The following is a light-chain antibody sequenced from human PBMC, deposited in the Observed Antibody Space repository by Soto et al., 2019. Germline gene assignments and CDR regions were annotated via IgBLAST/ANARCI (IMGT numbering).Light chain of an antibody. CDR2: GAS. V-gene: IGKV3-15*01. CDR1: QSVSSN. CDR3: QQYNNWPRWT. J-gene: IGKJ1*01. Sequence: EIVMTQSPATLSVSPGERATLSRRASQSVSSNLAWYQQKPGQAPRLLIYGASTRATGIPARFIGSGSGTEFTLTISSLQSEDFAVYYCQQYNNWPRWTFGQGTKVEIK.